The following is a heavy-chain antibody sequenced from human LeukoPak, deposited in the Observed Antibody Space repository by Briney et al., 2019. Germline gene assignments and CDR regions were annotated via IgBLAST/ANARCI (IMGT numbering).Heavy chain of an antibody. CDR1: GGSISSSTYY. CDR3: ARGSETYVWGSYRFPARFDY. Sequence: SETLSLTCTVSGGSISSSTYYWGWLRQPPGKGLEWIGSISYSGSTFYHPSLKSRVAISGDTSKNQFSLKLSSVTAADTAVYYCARGSETYVWGSYRFPARFDYWGQGTLVTVSS. CDR2: ISYSGST. V-gene: IGHV4-39*07. J-gene: IGHJ4*02. D-gene: IGHD3-16*02.